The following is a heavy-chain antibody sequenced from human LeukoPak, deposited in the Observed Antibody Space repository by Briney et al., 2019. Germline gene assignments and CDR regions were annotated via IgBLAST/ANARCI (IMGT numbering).Heavy chain of an antibody. J-gene: IGHJ4*02. CDR1: GFTVSSNY. CDR3: ARGTYGDYLTFDY. D-gene: IGHD4-17*01. Sequence: GGSLRLSCAASGFTVSSNYMSWVRQAPGKGLERVSVIYSGGSTYYADSVKGRFTISRDNSKNTLYLQMNSLRAEDTAVYYCARGTYGDYLTFDYWGQGTLVTVSS. V-gene: IGHV3-53*01. CDR2: IYSGGST.